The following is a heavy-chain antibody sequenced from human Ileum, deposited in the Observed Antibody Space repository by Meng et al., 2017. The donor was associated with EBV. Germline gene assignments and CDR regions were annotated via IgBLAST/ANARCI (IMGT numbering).Heavy chain of an antibody. CDR1: GDSRRSNYW. D-gene: IGHD4-17*01. Sequence: VLLRGAGPGWVQPCGTCYLTFDSSGDSRRSNYWWSWVRQPPGKGLEWIGEIYHSGSTNYNPSFKSRVTMSVDKSKNQISLNLSSVTAADTAVYYCASGRDYAWHSWGRGTLVTVSS. J-gene: IGHJ4*02. V-gene: IGHV4-4*02. CDR3: ASGRDYAWHS. CDR2: IYHSGST.